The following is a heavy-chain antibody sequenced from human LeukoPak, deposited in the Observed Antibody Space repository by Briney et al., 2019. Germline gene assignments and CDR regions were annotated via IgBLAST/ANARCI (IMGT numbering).Heavy chain of an antibody. Sequence: ASVKVSCKASGYTFSSYYMHWVRQAPGQGLEWMGIINPSDGSTTYPQKFQGRVTMTRDTSTGTFYMELSTLRSEDTAVYFCARGPSHYDTTGHFDYWGQGTLITVSS. CDR2: INPSDGST. V-gene: IGHV1-46*01. J-gene: IGHJ4*02. CDR1: GYTFSSYY. CDR3: ARGPSHYDTTGHFDY. D-gene: IGHD3-22*01.